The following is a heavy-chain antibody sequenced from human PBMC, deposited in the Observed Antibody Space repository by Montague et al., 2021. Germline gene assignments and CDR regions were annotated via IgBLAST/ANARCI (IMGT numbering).Heavy chain of an antibody. CDR1: GGAISSEGYY. CDR3: ASGNDYSGNCFDY. Sequence: TLSLTCNVSGGAISSEGYYWSWIRQHPGKGLEWIGYIYSSGSTYYSPSLEGRITISVDTSQNQFSLRLTSVTAADTAVYFCASGNDYSGNCFDYWGQGTLVTVSS. J-gene: IGHJ4*02. CDR2: IYSSGST. D-gene: IGHD4-23*01. V-gene: IGHV4-31*03.